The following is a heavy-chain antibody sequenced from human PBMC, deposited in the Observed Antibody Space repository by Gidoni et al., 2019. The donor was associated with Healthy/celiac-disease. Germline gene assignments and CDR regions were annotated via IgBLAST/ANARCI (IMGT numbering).Heavy chain of an antibody. J-gene: IGHJ4*02. Sequence: EVQLVASGGGLVQHGGSLRLSCAASGFTFSRYWMSWVRQAPGKGLEWVANIKQDGSEKYYVDSVKGRFTISRDNAKNSLYLQMNSLRAEDTAGYYCARDALEGSGCDYWGQGTLVTVSS. V-gene: IGHV3-7*01. CDR3: ARDALEGSGCDY. CDR2: IKQDGSEK. CDR1: GFTFSRYW. D-gene: IGHD6-19*01.